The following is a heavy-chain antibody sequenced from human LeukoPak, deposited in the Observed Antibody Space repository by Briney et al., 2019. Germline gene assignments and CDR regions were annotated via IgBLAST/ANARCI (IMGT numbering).Heavy chain of an antibody. Sequence: ASVKVSCKASGYTFTGYYMHWVRQAPGQGLEWMGWINPNSGGTNYAQKFQGRVTMTRDTSISTAYMELSRLRSDDTAVYYCARDRQGSGYYSFFDYWGQGTLVTVSS. CDR1: GYTFTGYY. D-gene: IGHD3-22*01. V-gene: IGHV1-2*02. CDR2: INPNSGGT. J-gene: IGHJ4*02. CDR3: ARDRQGSGYYSFFDY.